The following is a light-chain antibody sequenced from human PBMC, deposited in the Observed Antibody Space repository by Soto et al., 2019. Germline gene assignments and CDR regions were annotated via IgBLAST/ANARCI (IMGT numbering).Light chain of an antibody. J-gene: IGKJ4*01. CDR2: GAS. CDR1: QSVSSN. V-gene: IGKV3-15*01. Sequence: EIVMTQSPATLSVSPGERATLSCRASQSVSSNLAWYQQKPGQAPRLLIYGASTRATGIPARFSGSGAGTEFTLTISSLQSEDSAVYYCQQYNNWPPVTFGGGTKVEIK. CDR3: QQYNNWPPVT.